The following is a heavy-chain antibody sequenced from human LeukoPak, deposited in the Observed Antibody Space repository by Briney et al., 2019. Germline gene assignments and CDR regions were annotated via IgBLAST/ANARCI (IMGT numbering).Heavy chain of an antibody. J-gene: IGHJ3*02. D-gene: IGHD1-26*01. CDR1: GYSFTTYW. CDR3: ARPRVGAYQDAFDI. Sequence: GESLKISCKASGYSFTTYWIGWVRQLPGKGLEGVGIIYPADSTAKYSPSFQGQVTSSADKSIITAYLQWSSLKASDTAMYYCARPRVGAYQDAFDIWGQGTMVTVSS. V-gene: IGHV5-51*01. CDR2: IYPADSTA.